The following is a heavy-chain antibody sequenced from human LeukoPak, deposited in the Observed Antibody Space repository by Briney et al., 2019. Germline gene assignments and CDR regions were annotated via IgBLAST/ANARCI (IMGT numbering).Heavy chain of an antibody. CDR2: IYYSGST. CDR3: ARGCVGGGKCRYYYYYGMDV. V-gene: IGHV4-59*01. J-gene: IGHJ6*02. Sequence: KPSETLSLTCTVSGGSISSYYWSWIRQPPGKGLEWIGYIYYSGSTNYNPSLKSRVTISVDTSKNQFSLKLSSVTAADTAVYYCARGCVGGGKCRYYYYYGMDVWGQGTTVTVSS. D-gene: IGHD4-23*01. CDR1: GGSISSYY.